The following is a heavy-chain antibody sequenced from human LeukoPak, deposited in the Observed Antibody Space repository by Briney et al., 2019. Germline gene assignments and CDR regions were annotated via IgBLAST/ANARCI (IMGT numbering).Heavy chain of an antibody. CDR2: INTNTGTQ. CDR1: GYTFTSYA. D-gene: IGHD6-13*01. V-gene: IGHV7-4-1*02. J-gene: IGHJ5*02. Sequence: GASVKVSCKASGYTFTSYAMNWVRQAPGQGLEWMGWINTNTGTQTYAQGFTGRFVFSMDTSFNTAYLQISSLKAEDTAVYYCARTKQQLRNWFDPWGQGTLVTVSS. CDR3: ARTKQQLRNWFDP.